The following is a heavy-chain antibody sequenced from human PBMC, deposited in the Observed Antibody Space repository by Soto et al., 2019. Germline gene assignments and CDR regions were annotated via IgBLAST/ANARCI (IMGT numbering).Heavy chain of an antibody. CDR1: GGSFSGYY. CDR3: ARKAYYYDSSGRFDY. J-gene: IGHJ4*02. D-gene: IGHD3-22*01. CDR2: INHSGST. Sequence: SETLSLTCAVYGGSFSGYYWSWIRQPPGKGLEWIGEINHSGSTNYNPSLKSRVTISVDTSKNQFSLKLSSVTAADTAVYYCARKAYYYDSSGRFDYWGQGTLVTVSS. V-gene: IGHV4-34*01.